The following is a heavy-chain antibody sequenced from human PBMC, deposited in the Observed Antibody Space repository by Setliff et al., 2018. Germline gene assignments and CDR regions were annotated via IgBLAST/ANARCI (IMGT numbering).Heavy chain of an antibody. V-gene: IGHV3-48*03. Sequence: GGSLRLSCEASGFTFKTYEMIWVRQAPGKGLERVSKTHTDGATTDYVASVRDRFIISRDDSLTTSYLQMNSLRAEDTAVYYCAREIAAAVAWGQGTLVTVSS. CDR3: AREIAAAVA. CDR2: KTHTDGATT. J-gene: IGHJ4*02. D-gene: IGHD6-13*01. CDR1: GFTFKTYE.